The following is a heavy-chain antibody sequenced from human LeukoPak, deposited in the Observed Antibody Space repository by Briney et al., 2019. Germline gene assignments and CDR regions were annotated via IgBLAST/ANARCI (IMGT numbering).Heavy chain of an antibody. J-gene: IGHJ4*02. D-gene: IGHD6-13*01. V-gene: IGHV4-30-2*01. CDR1: GGSISSGGYS. Sequence: PSETLSLTCAVSGGSISSGGYSWSWIRRPPGKGLEWIGYIYHSGSTYYNPSLKSRVTISVDTSKNQFSLKLSSVTAADTAVYYCARVAAAAGNPIDYWGQGTLVTVSS. CDR3: ARVAAAAGNPIDY. CDR2: IYHSGST.